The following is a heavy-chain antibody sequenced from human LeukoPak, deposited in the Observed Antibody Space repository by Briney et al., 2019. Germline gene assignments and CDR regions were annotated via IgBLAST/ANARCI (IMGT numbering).Heavy chain of an antibody. CDR2: ISYDGSNK. Sequence: GGSLRLCCAASGFTFSSYVMHWGRQAPGKGLEWVAVISYDGSNKYYADSVKGRFTISRDNSKNTLYLQMNSLRAEDTAVYYCASPLGFGGVIVAPFDYWGQGTLVTVSS. V-gene: IGHV3-30*04. CDR3: ASPLGFGGVIVAPFDY. J-gene: IGHJ4*02. CDR1: GFTFSSYV. D-gene: IGHD3-16*02.